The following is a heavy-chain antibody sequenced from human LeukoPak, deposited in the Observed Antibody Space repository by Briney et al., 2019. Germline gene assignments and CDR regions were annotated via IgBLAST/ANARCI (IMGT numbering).Heavy chain of an antibody. Sequence: SETLSLTCTVSGGSISSSSYYWGWIRQPPGKGLEWIGSIYYSGSTYYNPSLKSRVTISVDTSKNQFSLKLSSVTAADTAVYYCARDLRGEVRGATDAFDIWGQGTMVTVSS. CDR3: ARDLRGEVRGATDAFDI. J-gene: IGHJ3*02. CDR1: GGSISSSSYY. D-gene: IGHD3-10*01. V-gene: IGHV4-39*07. CDR2: IYYSGST.